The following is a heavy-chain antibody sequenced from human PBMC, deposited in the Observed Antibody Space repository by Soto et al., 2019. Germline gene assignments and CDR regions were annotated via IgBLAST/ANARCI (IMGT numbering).Heavy chain of an antibody. Sequence: PGGSLRLSRAASGPSFNSFGMHWVRQAPGKGLEWVAVIKYDGSNEDYADSVKGRFTISRDNSKNTVYLQMNSLRAEDTAVYYCARDPLSGDYIWGRYRPGIMDVWGKGTSVTVSS. CDR3: ARDPLSGDYIWGRYRPGIMDV. CDR2: IKYDGSNE. D-gene: IGHD3-16*02. V-gene: IGHV3-33*01. CDR1: GPSFNSFG. J-gene: IGHJ6*04.